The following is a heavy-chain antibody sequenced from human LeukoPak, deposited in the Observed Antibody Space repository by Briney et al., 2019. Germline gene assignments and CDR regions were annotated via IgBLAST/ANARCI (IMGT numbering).Heavy chain of an antibody. V-gene: IGHV3-33*06. CDR3: AKDTAVQFLEPAF. CDR1: GFTFNTFG. CDR2: IWFDGSVK. Sequence: GGSLRLSCAASGFTFNTFGMHWVRQAPGQGLEWVAAIWFDGSVKHYSDAVKGRFTISRDNSLDTLYLQMNSLRVEDTATYYCAKDTAVQFLEPAFWGQGTLVTVSS. J-gene: IGHJ4*02. D-gene: IGHD3-3*01.